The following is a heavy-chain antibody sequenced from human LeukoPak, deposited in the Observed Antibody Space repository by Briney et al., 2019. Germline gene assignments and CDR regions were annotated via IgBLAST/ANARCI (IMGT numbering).Heavy chain of an antibody. D-gene: IGHD4-17*01. CDR2: IYYSGST. J-gene: IGHJ4*02. CDR1: RGSTSSSSYY. V-gene: IGHV4-39*01. CDR3: SRGHYRENFFDY. Sequence: PSETLSLTCTLPRGSTSSSSYYWGSIRQPPGKGLEWIGSIYYSGSTYYNPSLKSRVTISVDTSKNQFSLKLSSVTAADTAVYYCSRGHYRENFFDYWGQGTLVTVSS.